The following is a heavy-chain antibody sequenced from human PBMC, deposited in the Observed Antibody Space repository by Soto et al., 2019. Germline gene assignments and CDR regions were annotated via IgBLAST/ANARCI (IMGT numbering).Heavy chain of an antibody. D-gene: IGHD2-15*01. J-gene: IGHJ6*02. CDR1: GYSFTSYW. CDR3: ARHLAPAATLYYYYGMDV. CDR2: IYPGDSDT. Sequence: PGESLKISCKGSGYSFTSYWIGWVRQMPVKGLEWMGIIYPGDSDTRYSPSFQGQVTISADKSISTAYLQWSSLKASDTAMYYCARHLAPAATLYYYYGMDVWGQGTTVTVSS. V-gene: IGHV5-51*01.